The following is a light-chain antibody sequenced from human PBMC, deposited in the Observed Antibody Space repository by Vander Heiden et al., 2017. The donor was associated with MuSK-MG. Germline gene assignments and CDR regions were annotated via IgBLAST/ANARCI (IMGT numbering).Light chain of an antibody. CDR2: LGS. J-gene: IGKJ3*01. Sequence: DIVMTQSPLSLPVTPGEPASISCRSSQRLLHSNGYNYVDGYLQKPGQSPQLLIYLGSNRDSGVHDRFSGSGSGTDWTLKISRVEDEDGGVDYCMHAFGHGTKVDIK. V-gene: IGKV2-28*01. CDR1: QRLLHSNGYNY. CDR3: MHA.